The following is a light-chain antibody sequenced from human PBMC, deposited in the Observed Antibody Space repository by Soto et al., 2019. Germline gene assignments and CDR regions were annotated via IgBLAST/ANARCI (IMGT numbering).Light chain of an antibody. Sequence: EIVMTQSPATLSVSPGERATLSCRASQSVRSNLAWYQQKPGQAPRLLIYGASTRATGIPARISGSGSGTEFTLTISSLQSEDFAVYYCQQYNNWPPWTCGQGTKVEIK. CDR1: QSVRSN. V-gene: IGKV3-15*01. CDR3: QQYNNWPPWT. CDR2: GAS. J-gene: IGKJ1*01.